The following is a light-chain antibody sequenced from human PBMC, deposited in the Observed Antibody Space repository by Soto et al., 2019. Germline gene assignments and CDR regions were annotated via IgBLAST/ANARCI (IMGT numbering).Light chain of an antibody. Sequence: DIQMTQSPSTLSASVGDTVTITCRASQSISTSLAWYQQKPGKAPNLLISGASTLEEGVPSRFRGSGSGTEFTLPITSLQTEDFATYYCQQDITYSTFGQGNRVEIE. J-gene: IGKJ1*01. CDR2: GAS. V-gene: IGKV1-5*01. CDR3: QQDITYST. CDR1: QSISTS.